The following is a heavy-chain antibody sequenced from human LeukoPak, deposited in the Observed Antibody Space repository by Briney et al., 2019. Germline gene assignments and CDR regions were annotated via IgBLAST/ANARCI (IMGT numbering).Heavy chain of an antibody. J-gene: IGHJ4*02. V-gene: IGHV4-30-4*01. Sequence: SETLSLTCTVSGGSISSGDYYWSWIRQPPGKGLEWIGYIYYSGSTYYNPSLKSRVTISVDTSKNQFSLKLSSVTAADTAVYYCARALDTAMGEVDYWGQGTLVTVSS. D-gene: IGHD5-18*01. CDR1: GGSISSGDYY. CDR3: ARALDTAMGEVDY. CDR2: IYYSGST.